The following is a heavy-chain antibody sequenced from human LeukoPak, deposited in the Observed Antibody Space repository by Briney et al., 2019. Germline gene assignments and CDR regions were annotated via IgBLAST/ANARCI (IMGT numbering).Heavy chain of an antibody. V-gene: IGHV4-30-2*01. CDR2: IYHSGRT. CDR1: GGSISSGDYS. CDR3: ARRTYSSGYYYVDF. J-gene: IGHJ4*02. D-gene: IGHD3-22*01. Sequence: PSQTLSLTCAVSGGSISSGDYSWSWIRQPPGKDLEWIGYIYHSGRTYHNPSLKSRVTISVDRSKNQFFLKVRSVTAADTAVYYCARRTYSSGYYYVDFWGQGTLVTVSS.